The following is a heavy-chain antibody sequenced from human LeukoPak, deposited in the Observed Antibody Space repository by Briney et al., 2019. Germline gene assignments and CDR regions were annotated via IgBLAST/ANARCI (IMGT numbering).Heavy chain of an antibody. CDR2: IYHSGST. CDR3: ARGIYCGGDCYYSS. V-gene: IGHV4-39*07. D-gene: IGHD2-21*02. J-gene: IGHJ4*02. CDR1: GGSISSGTYY. Sequence: PSETLSLTCTVSGGSISSGTYYWAWIRQPPGKGLEWIGTIYHSGSTYYNPSLKSRVTISVDKSKNQFSLKLSSVTAADTAVYYCARGIYCGGDCYYSSWGQGTLVTVSS.